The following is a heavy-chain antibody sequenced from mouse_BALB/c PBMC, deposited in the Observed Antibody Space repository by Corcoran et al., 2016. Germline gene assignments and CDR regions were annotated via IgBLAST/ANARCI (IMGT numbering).Heavy chain of an antibody. D-gene: IGHD1-1*01. CDR3: ARYGSSPSYAMDY. J-gene: IGHJ4*01. Sequence: QIQLVQSGPELKKPGETVKISCKASGYTFTNYGMNWVKQAPGKGLKWMGWINTHTGESTYADDFKGRCAFSLETSASTAYLQINNLKNEDMATYFCARYGSSPSYAMDYWGQGTSVTVSS. V-gene: IGHV9-1*02. CDR2: INTHTGES. CDR1: GYTFTNYG.